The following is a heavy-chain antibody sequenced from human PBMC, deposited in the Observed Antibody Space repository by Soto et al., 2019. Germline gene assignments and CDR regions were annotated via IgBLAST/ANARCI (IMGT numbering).Heavy chain of an antibody. CDR2: ISYDGSNK. Sequence: QVQLVESGGGVVQPGRSLRLSCAASGFTFSSYGMHWVRQAPGKGLEWVAVISYDGSNKYYADSVKGRFTISRDNSKNTLYLQMNSLRAEDTAVYYCAKEIEVRGPYYYGMDVWGQGTTVTVSS. V-gene: IGHV3-30*18. D-gene: IGHD3-10*01. CDR3: AKEIEVRGPYYYGMDV. J-gene: IGHJ6*02. CDR1: GFTFSSYG.